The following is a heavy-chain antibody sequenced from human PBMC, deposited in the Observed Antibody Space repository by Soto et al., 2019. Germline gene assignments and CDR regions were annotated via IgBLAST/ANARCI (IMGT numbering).Heavy chain of an antibody. J-gene: IGHJ5*02. V-gene: IGHV1-8*02. CDR1: GYTFINFD. D-gene: IGHD6-13*01. CDR2: MNLGSGKT. Sequence: QVQLVQSGAEVKEPGASVRVSCKASGYTFINFDISWVRQAAGQGLEWLGWMNLGSGKTGYASKFQGRVAMTRDASTGTSHLELSSLTSDDTAVYYCARMASAGTLNWFDPWGQGTLVTVSS. CDR3: ARMASAGTLNWFDP.